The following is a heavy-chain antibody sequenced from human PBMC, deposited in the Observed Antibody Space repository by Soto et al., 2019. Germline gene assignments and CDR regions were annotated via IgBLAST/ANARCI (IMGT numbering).Heavy chain of an antibody. J-gene: IGHJ6*02. Sequence: SESLSLTCAVYGGSFSGYYWSWIRQPPGKGLEWIGEINHSGSTNYNPSLKSRVTISVDTSKNQFSLKLSSVTAADTAVYYCARTVGYYYYGMDVWGQGTTVTVSS. CDR3: ARTVGYYYYGMDV. D-gene: IGHD2-15*01. CDR1: GGSFSGYY. CDR2: INHSGST. V-gene: IGHV4-34*01.